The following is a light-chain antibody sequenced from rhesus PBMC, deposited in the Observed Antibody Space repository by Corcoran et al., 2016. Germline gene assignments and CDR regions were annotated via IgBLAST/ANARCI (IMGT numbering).Light chain of an antibody. V-gene: IGKV1-25*01. CDR1: QGISSY. Sequence: DIQMTQSPSSLSASVGDTVTITCRASQGISSYLAWYQQKPGKAPKLLIYKASTLQSGVPSRFSGSGSGTDFTLTISSLQPEDFATYYCQQHNSYPFPFGPGTKLDIK. CDR2: KAS. J-gene: IGKJ3*01. CDR3: QQHNSYPFP.